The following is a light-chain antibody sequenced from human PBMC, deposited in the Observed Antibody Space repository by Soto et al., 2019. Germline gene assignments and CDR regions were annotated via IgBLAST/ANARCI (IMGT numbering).Light chain of an antibody. J-gene: IGKJ5*01. CDR3: QQYGSSSPIT. CDR2: GAS. V-gene: IGKV3-20*01. Sequence: EIVLTQSPGTLSLSPGERATLSCRASQSVSSSYLAWYQQKPGQAPRLLIYGASSRATGIPDRFSGSWSGTDFTLTISRLEPEDFEVYYCQQYGSSSPITFVQGTRLEIK. CDR1: QSVSSSY.